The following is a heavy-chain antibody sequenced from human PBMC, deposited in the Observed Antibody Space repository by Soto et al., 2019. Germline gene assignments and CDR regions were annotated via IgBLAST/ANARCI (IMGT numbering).Heavy chain of an antibody. CDR3: ARQVAAARFYYYGMDV. V-gene: IGHV5-51*01. J-gene: IGHJ6*02. D-gene: IGHD6-13*01. Sequence: GEPLKISCKGSGYSFTSYWIGWVRQMPGKGLEWMGIIYPGDSDTRYSPSFQGQVTISADKSISTAYLQWSSLKASDTAMYYCARQVAAARFYYYGMDVWGQGTTVTVSS. CDR1: GYSFTSYW. CDR2: IYPGDSDT.